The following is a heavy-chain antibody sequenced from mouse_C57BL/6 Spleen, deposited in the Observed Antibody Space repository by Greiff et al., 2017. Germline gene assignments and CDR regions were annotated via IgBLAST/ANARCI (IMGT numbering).Heavy chain of an antibody. CDR2: IHPNSGST. CDR3: AREFYSNYDAMDY. V-gene: IGHV1-64*01. Sequence: QVQLQQPGAELVKPGASVKLSCKASGYTFTSYWMHWVKQRPGQGLEWIGMIHPNSGSTNYNEKFKSKATLTVDKSSSTAYMQLSSLTSEDSAVYYCAREFYSNYDAMDYWGQGTSVTVSS. D-gene: IGHD2-5*01. CDR1: GYTFTSYW. J-gene: IGHJ4*01.